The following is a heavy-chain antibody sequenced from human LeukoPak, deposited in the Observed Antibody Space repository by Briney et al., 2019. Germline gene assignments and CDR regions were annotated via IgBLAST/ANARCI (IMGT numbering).Heavy chain of an antibody. J-gene: IGHJ4*02. CDR2: INPNSGGT. CDR3: ARVLGGAISGILY. V-gene: IGHV1-2*02. Sequence: GASVKVSCKASGYTFTAYYIHWVRQAPGQGLEWVGWINPNSGGTNYAQKFQDRVTMTRDTSISTAYMELSRLRSDDTAVYYCARVLGGAISGILYWGQGTLVTVSS. CDR1: GYTFTAYY. D-gene: IGHD2-15*01.